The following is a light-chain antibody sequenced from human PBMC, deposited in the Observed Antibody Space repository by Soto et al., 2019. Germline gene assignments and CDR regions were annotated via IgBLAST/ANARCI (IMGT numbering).Light chain of an antibody. J-gene: IGKJ4*01. CDR2: AAS. CDR1: QSISSY. CDR3: QQSYSTLALT. Sequence: DIQMTQSPSSLSASVGDRVTITCRASQSISSYLNWYQQKPGKAPKLLIYAASSWQSGVPSRFSGSGSGTDCTLTISSLQPEDFAAYYCQQSYSTLALTFGGGTKVEIK. V-gene: IGKV1-39*01.